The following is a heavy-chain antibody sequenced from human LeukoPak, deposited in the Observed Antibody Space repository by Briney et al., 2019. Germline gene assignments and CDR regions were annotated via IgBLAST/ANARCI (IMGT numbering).Heavy chain of an antibody. CDR1: GFTFSNAW. J-gene: IGHJ4*02. CDR2: IKGKTDGETT. CDR3: AHDRPHFDY. D-gene: IGHD3-3*01. V-gene: IGHV3-15*01. Sequence: GGSLRLSCAASGFTFSNAWMSWVRQAPGKGLEWVGRIKGKTDGETTDYATPVKGRFTISRDDSKDTLYLQMNSLRAEDTAVYYCAHDRPHFDYWGQGNLVTVSS.